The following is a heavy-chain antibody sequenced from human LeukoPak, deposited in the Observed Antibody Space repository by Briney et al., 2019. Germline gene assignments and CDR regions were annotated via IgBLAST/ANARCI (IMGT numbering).Heavy chain of an antibody. CDR1: GFTFSSYS. Sequence: GGSLRLSCAASGFTFSSYSMNWVRQAPGKGLEGVSYISSSSSTIYYADSVKGRFTISRDNAKNSLYLQMNSLRAEDTAVYYCARGRYGDAYYYYYMDVWGKGTTVTVSS. CDR3: ARGRYGDAYYYYYMDV. J-gene: IGHJ6*03. CDR2: ISSSSSTI. V-gene: IGHV3-48*01. D-gene: IGHD4-17*01.